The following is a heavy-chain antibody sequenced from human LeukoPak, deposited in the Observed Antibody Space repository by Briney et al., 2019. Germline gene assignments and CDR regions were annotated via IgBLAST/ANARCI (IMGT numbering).Heavy chain of an antibody. CDR2: IYTSGST. V-gene: IGHV4-4*07. CDR1: GGSISSYY. J-gene: IGHJ4*02. Sequence: SETLSLTCTVSGGSISSYYWSWIRQPAGKGLEWIGRIYTSGSTIYNPSLKSRVTMSVDTSKNQFSLKLSSVTAADTAVYYCARSGTGYCSGGSCYEAYPHYFDCWGQGTLVTVSS. CDR3: ARSGTGYCSGGSCYEAYPHYFDC. D-gene: IGHD2-15*01.